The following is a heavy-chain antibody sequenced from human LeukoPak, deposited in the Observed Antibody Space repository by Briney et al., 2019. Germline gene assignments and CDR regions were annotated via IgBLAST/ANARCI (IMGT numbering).Heavy chain of an antibody. CDR1: GFTVSGNY. Sequence: GGSLRLSCAASGFTVSGNYMNWVRQAPGKGLEWVSLIYSGGSTYYADSVKGRFTISRDNSKNTLYLQMNILRAEDTAVYYCAKSASLVTMIVVAWDAFDIWGQGTMVTVSS. J-gene: IGHJ3*02. CDR2: IYSGGST. D-gene: IGHD3-22*01. V-gene: IGHV3-53*01. CDR3: AKSASLVTMIVVAWDAFDI.